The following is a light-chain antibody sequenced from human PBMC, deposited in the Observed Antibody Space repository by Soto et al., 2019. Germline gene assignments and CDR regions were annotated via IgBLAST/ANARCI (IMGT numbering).Light chain of an antibody. CDR2: GNS. Sequence: QPVLTQPPSVSGAPGQRVTISCTGSSSNIGAGYDEHWYQQLPGTAPKLLIYGNSNRPSGVPDRFSGSKSGTSASLAITGLQAEDEADYYCQAYDSSLSGVVFGGGTKVTVL. J-gene: IGLJ2*01. CDR3: QAYDSSLSGVV. CDR1: SSNIGAGYD. V-gene: IGLV1-40*01.